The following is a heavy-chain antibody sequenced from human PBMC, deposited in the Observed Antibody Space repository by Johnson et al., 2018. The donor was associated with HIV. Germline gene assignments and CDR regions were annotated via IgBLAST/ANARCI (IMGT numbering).Heavy chain of an antibody. J-gene: IGHJ3*02. D-gene: IGHD6-6*01. V-gene: IGHV3-11*04. CDR3: AREKSLIAAQIPDAFDI. Sequence: QVQLVESGGGLVKPGGSLRLSCAASGFTFSDYYMSWIRQAPGKGLEWVSYISSSGSTIYYADSVKGRFTISRDNAKNSLYLQMNSLRAEDTAVYYWAREKSLIAAQIPDAFDIWGQGTMVTVSS. CDR1: GFTFSDYY. CDR2: ISSSGSTI.